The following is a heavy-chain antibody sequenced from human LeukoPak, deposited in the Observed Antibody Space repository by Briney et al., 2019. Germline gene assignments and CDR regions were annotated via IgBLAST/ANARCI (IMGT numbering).Heavy chain of an antibody. CDR1: GFPFSSYW. Sequence: GGSLRLSCVASGFPFSSYWMTWVRQAPGKGLEWVANIKQDGSKKSYVDSVKGRFTISRDNSKNTLYLQMNSLRAEDTAVYYCAKSKYYYDSSGYYFDYWGQGTLVTVSS. D-gene: IGHD3-22*01. CDR2: IKQDGSKK. CDR3: AKSKYYYDSSGYYFDY. V-gene: IGHV3-7*03. J-gene: IGHJ4*02.